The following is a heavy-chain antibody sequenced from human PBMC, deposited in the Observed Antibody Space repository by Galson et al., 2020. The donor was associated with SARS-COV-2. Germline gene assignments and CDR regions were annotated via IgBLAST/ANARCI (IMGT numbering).Heavy chain of an antibody. CDR3: TRRDY. CDR2: IRSKTDSYAT. CDR1: GFTFSGSV. V-gene: IGHV3-73*01. Sequence: GGSLRLSFAAFGFTFSGSVMHWVPQASGKGLKWFGRIRSKTDSYATAYAASVKGRFTISRDDSKNTAYLQMNSLKTEDTAVYYCTRRDYWGQGTLVTVSS. J-gene: IGHJ4*02.